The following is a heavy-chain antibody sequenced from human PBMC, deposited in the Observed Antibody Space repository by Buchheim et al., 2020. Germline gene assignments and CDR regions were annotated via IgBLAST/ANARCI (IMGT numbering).Heavy chain of an antibody. CDR2: ISSSSSTI. Sequence: EVQLVESGGGLVQPGGSLRLSCAASGFTFSSYSMNWVRQAPGKGLEWVSYISSSSSTIYYADSVKGRFTISRDNAQNSLYLQMNSLRAEDTAVYYCARERDSGYYYGLDYWGQGTL. D-gene: IGHD3-22*01. V-gene: IGHV3-48*01. J-gene: IGHJ4*02. CDR3: ARERDSGYYYGLDY. CDR1: GFTFSSYS.